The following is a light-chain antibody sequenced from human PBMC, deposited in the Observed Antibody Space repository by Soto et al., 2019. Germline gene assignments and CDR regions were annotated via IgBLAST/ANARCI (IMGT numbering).Light chain of an antibody. V-gene: IGLV2-14*01. CDR1: SSDVGGYNY. CDR3: SSNTSSSPQV. Sequence: SALTQPASVSGSPGQSITISCTGTSSDVGGYNYVSWYQQHPGKAPKLMIYDVSNRPSGVSNRFSGSKSGNTASLTISGLQAEDEADYYCSSNTSSSPQVFGTGTKVTVL. CDR2: DVS. J-gene: IGLJ1*01.